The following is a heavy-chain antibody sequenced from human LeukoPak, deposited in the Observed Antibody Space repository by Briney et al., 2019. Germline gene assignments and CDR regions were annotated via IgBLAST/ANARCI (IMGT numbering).Heavy chain of an antibody. CDR3: ARGSTGDENYFDY. CDR2: IYPSGNT. D-gene: IGHD7-27*01. V-gene: IGHV4-4*02. Sequence: SETLSLTCAVSGVSISSRNWWIWVRQPPGKGLEWIGEIYPSGNTNYNPSLKSRVTISIDKSKNQFSLKLSSVTAADTAVYYCARGSTGDENYFDYWGQGTLVAVSS. CDR1: GVSISSRNW. J-gene: IGHJ4*02.